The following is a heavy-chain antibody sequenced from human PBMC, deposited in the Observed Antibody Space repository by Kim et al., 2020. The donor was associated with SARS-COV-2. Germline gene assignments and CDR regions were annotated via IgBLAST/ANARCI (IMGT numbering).Heavy chain of an antibody. Sequence: EYVKGRFTIARDNDKNTLYQQMKSLGAEDTAVYYCAKELVARNCYYGMDVWGQVTTVTVSS. V-gene: IGHV3-30*02. J-gene: IGHJ6*02. D-gene: IGHD2-15*01. CDR3: AKELVARNCYYGMDV.